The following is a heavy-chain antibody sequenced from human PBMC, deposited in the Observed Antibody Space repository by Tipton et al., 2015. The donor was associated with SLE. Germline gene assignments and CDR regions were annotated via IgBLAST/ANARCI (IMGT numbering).Heavy chain of an antibody. D-gene: IGHD3-3*01. J-gene: IGHJ4*02. CDR1: GFTFSSYG. CDR2: ISYDGSNK. Sequence: SLRLSCAASGFTFSSYGMHWVRQAPGKGLEWVAVISYDGSNKYYADSVKGRFTISRDNSKNTLYLQMNSLRAEDTAVYYCAKNYDFWSKGHFDYWGQGTLVTVSS. CDR3: AKNYDFWSKGHFDY. V-gene: IGHV3-30*18.